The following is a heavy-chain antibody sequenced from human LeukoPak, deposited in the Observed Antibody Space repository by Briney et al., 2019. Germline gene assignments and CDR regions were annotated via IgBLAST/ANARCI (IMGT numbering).Heavy chain of an antibody. CDR2: IRYDGSNK. J-gene: IGHJ4*02. CDR1: GFTFSSYG. D-gene: IGHD2-8*01. V-gene: IGHV3-30*02. CDR3: AKDGGRMLLEGYYFDY. Sequence: PGGSLRLSCAASGFTFSSYGMHWVRQAPGKGLEWVAFIRYDGSNKYYADSVKGRFTISRDNSKNTLYLQMNSLRAEDTAVYYCAKDGGRMLLEGYYFDYWGQGTLVTVSS.